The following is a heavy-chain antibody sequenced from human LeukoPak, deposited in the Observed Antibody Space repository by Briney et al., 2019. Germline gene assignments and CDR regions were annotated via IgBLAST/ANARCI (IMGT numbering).Heavy chain of an antibody. CDR1: GGSISSYY. J-gene: IGHJ4*02. D-gene: IGHD1-14*01. V-gene: IGHV4-59*01. Sequence: KPSETLSLTCTVSGGSISSYYWSWIRQPPGKGLEWIGYIYYSGSTNYNPSLKSRVTISVDTSKNQFSLKLSSVTAADTAVYYCARDLLGTSGHDYWGQGTLVTVSS. CDR3: ARDLLGTSGHDY. CDR2: IYYSGST.